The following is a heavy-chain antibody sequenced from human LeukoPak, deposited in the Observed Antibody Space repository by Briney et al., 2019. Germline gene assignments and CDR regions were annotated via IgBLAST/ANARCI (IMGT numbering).Heavy chain of an antibody. Sequence: GGSLRLSCAASGFTFSESYMTWIRQAPGKGLELVSYISQTGDDTYYVDSVKGRFTISRDNAKNSLYLQMNSLRAEDTAVYYCAELGITMIGGVWGKGTTVTISS. CDR1: GFTFSESY. CDR3: AELGITMIGGV. V-gene: IGHV3-11*04. CDR2: ISQTGDDT. J-gene: IGHJ6*04. D-gene: IGHD3-10*02.